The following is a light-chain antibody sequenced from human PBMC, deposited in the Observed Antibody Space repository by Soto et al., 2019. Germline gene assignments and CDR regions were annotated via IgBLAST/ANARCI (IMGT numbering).Light chain of an antibody. Sequence: QSVLTQPPSASGSPGQSVTISCTGTNSDVGGYNPVSWYQHHPGKAPKLMIYEVSERPSGVPDRFSGSKSGNTASLTVSGLQADDEADYYCSSYAGSNNLYVFGTGTKVTVL. J-gene: IGLJ1*01. CDR2: EVS. V-gene: IGLV2-8*01. CDR1: NSDVGGYNP. CDR3: SSYAGSNNLYV.